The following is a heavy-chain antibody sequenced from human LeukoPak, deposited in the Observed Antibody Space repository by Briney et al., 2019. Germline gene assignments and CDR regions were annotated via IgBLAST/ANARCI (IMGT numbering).Heavy chain of an antibody. CDR3: AKGRWVVPAAMWGG. CDR1: GFTFSSYA. D-gene: IGHD2-2*01. V-gene: IGHV3-23*01. J-gene: IGHJ4*02. CDR2: ISGSGGST. Sequence: GGSLRLSCAASGFTFSSYAMSWVRQAPGKGLEWVSAISGSGGSTYYADSVKGRFTISRDNSKNTLYLQMNSLRAEDTAVYYCAKGRWVVPAAMWGGWGQGTLVTVSS.